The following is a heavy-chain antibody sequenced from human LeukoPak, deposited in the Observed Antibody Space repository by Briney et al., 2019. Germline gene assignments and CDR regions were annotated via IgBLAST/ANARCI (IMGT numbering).Heavy chain of an antibody. CDR2: ISNVGGDI. CDR1: GVISNNYG. V-gene: IGHV3-23*01. D-gene: IGHD5-12*01. Sequence: QPRRSLSLSCAVSGVISNNYGLICVRPAPGGGVRWVSAISNVGGDITYADFVKGRFTISRDHSKNTRFLQMNSLRAEDTALYYCAKGGSGYFLDLWGQGTLVTVSS. J-gene: IGHJ5*02. CDR3: AKGGSGYFLDL.